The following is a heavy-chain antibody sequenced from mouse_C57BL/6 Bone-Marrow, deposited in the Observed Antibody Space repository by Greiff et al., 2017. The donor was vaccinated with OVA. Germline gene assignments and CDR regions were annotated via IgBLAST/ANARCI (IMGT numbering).Heavy chain of an antibody. D-gene: IGHD1-1*01. CDR2: IDPANGNT. V-gene: IGHV14-3*01. Sequence: EVKLQESVAELVRPGASVKLSCTASGFNIKNTYMHWVKQRPEQGLEWIGRIDPANGNTKYAPKFQGKATITADTSSNTAYLQLSSLTSEDTAIYYCARLYYGSSYRGYFDVWGTGTTVTVSS. J-gene: IGHJ1*03. CDR1: GFNIKNTY. CDR3: ARLYYGSSYRGYFDV.